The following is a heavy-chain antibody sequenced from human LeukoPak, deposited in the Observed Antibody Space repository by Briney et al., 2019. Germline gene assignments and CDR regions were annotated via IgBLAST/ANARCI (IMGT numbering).Heavy chain of an antibody. Sequence: PGRSLRPSCAASGFTFSSYSMNWVRQAPGKGLEWVSYISSSSSTIYYADSVKGRFTISRDNAKNSLYLQMNSLRAEDTAVYYCARDGDSSSWFLHYYYGMDVWGQGTTVTVSS. CDR3: ARDGDSSSWFLHYYYGMDV. CDR1: GFTFSSYS. D-gene: IGHD6-13*01. J-gene: IGHJ6*02. CDR2: ISSSSSTI. V-gene: IGHV3-48*01.